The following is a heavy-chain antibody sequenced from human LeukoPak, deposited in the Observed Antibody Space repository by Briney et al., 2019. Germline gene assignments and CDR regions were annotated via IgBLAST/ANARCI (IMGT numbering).Heavy chain of an antibody. Sequence: SETLSLTCTVSGGSISSSSHYWGWIRQPPGKGLEWIGSMYYSGGTYYNPSLKSRVTITIDTSKNQFSLKLNSVTAADTAVYYCARLVRYCSSNSCYPFDYWGQGTLVTVSS. CDR3: ARLVRYCSSNSCYPFDY. V-gene: IGHV4-39*01. CDR2: MYYSGGT. D-gene: IGHD2-2*01. J-gene: IGHJ4*02. CDR1: GGSISSSSHY.